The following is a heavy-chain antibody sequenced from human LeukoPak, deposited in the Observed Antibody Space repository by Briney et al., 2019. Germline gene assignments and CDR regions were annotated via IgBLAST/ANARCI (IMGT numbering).Heavy chain of an antibody. D-gene: IGHD3-22*01. CDR3: ARATLWYDSSGPTVYFDY. CDR2: IWYDGSNK. J-gene: IGHJ4*02. Sequence: GRSLRLSCAASGFTFSSYGMHWVRQAPGKGLEWVAVIWYDGSNKYYADSVKGRFTISRDNSKNTLYLQMNSLRAEDTAVYYCARATLWYDSSGPTVYFDYWGQGTLVTVSS. CDR1: GFTFSSYG. V-gene: IGHV3-33*01.